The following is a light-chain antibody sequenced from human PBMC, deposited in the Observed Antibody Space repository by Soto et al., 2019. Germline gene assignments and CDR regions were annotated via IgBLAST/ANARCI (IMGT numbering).Light chain of an antibody. CDR3: QQYVSSPWA. CDR2: AAS. V-gene: IGKV1-9*01. Sequence: IQLTQSPSSLSASVGDRVTITCRASQDISNYLAWYQQKPGKAPKLLIYAASTLQSGVPSRFSGSGSGTDFILTISRLEPEDFAVYYCQQYVSSPWAFGQGTKVDI. J-gene: IGKJ1*01. CDR1: QDISNY.